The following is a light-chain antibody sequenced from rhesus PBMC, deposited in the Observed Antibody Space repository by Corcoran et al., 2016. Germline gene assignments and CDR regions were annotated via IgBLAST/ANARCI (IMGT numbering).Light chain of an antibody. Sequence: EIVMTQSPATLSLSPGERATLSCSASQSVGSSLAWYQQKPGQAPRLLIYGASRRAPGIPDRVRGSVSGTDFTLPISSLEPEDVAVYYCLQLSNWPRTFGQGTKVEIK. CDR3: LQLSNWPRT. CDR2: GAS. J-gene: IGKJ1*01. V-gene: IGKV3-24*04. CDR1: QSVGSS.